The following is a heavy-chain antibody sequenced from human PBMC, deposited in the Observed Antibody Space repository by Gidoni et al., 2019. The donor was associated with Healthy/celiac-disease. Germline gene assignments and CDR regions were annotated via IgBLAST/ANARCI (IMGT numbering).Heavy chain of an antibody. D-gene: IGHD6-19*01. J-gene: IGHJ4*02. CDR1: GYSISGGYY. Sequence: QVQLQESGPGLVKPSETLSLTCTVSGYSISGGYYWGWIRQPPGKGLEWIGSIYHSGSTYYNPSLKSRVTISVDTSKNQFSLKLSSVTAADTAVYYCARAGFDSSGWYFDYWGQGTLVTVSS. CDR2: IYHSGST. V-gene: IGHV4-38-2*02. CDR3: ARAGFDSSGWYFDY.